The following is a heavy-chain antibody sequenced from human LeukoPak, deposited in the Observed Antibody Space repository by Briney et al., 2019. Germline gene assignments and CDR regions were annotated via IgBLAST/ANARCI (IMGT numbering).Heavy chain of an antibody. CDR3: AKSRDGYNFFFDY. CDR1: GFTFDDYA. Sequence: GGSLRLSCAASGFTFDDYAMHWVRHAPGKGLEWVSGISWNSGSIGYADSVNGRFTISRDNAKNSLYLQMNSLRAEDTALYYCAKSRDGYNFFFDYWGQGTLVTVSS. D-gene: IGHD5-24*01. CDR2: ISWNSGSI. J-gene: IGHJ4*02. V-gene: IGHV3-9*01.